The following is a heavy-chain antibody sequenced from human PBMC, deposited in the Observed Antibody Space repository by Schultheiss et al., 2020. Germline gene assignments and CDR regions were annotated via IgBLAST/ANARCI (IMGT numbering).Heavy chain of an antibody. V-gene: IGHV3-9*01. CDR1: GFTFDDYA. D-gene: IGHD3-16*01. J-gene: IGHJ4*02. Sequence: GGSLRLSCAASGFTFDDYAMHWVRQAPGKGLEWVSGISWNSGSIGYADSVKGRFTISRDNSKNTLYLQMNSLRAEDTAVYYCAKDRGGEADTTAIFDYWGQGTLVTISS. CDR2: ISWNSGSI. CDR3: AKDRGGEADTTAIFDY.